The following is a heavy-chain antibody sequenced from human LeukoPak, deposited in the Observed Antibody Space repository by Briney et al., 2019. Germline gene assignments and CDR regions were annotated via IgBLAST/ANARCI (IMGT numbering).Heavy chain of an antibody. CDR1: GFSLTTTGVG. J-gene: IGHJ4*02. V-gene: IGHV2-5*01. CDR2: SYWNNDK. CDR3: GHKGRGSGSYNM. D-gene: IGHD3-10*01. Sequence: SGPTLVKPTQTLTLTCTFSGFSLTTTGVGVAWIRQPPGKALEWLAVSYWNNDKSYSPSLKSRITITKDTSKNQVVLKMTNMEPVDTATYYCGHKGRGSGSYNMWGQGTLVTVSS.